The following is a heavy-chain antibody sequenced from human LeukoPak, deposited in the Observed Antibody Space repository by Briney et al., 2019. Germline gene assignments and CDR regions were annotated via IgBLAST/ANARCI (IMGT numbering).Heavy chain of an antibody. CDR2: IWYDGSNK. CDR1: GFTFSSYG. CDR3: ARGVQGGYAQYYFDY. Sequence: GGPLRLSCAASGFTFSSYGMHWVRQAPGKGLEWVAVIWYDGSNKYYADSVKGRFTISRDNSKNTLYLQMNSLRAEDTAVYYCARGVQGGYAQYYFDYWGQGTLVTVSS. V-gene: IGHV3-33*01. D-gene: IGHD5-12*01. J-gene: IGHJ4*02.